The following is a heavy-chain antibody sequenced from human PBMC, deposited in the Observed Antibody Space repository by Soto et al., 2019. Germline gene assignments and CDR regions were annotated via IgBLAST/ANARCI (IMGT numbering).Heavy chain of an antibody. D-gene: IGHD6-19*01. V-gene: IGHV4-39*01. CDR2: VSYSGST. J-gene: IGHJ4*02. Sequence: SETLSLTCTVPGGSISNSSYLWGWIRQPPGKGLQWIGSVSYSGSTYYNPSLKSRVTISVDTSKTQSSLRLSSVTAADTAVYYCSRIAVSGPITDFDSWGQGAMVTVS. CDR1: GGSISNSSYL. CDR3: SRIAVSGPITDFDS.